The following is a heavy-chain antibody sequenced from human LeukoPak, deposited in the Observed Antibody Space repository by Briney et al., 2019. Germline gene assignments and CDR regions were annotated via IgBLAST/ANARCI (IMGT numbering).Heavy chain of an antibody. CDR3: VPHYFDSSGYYHGY. J-gene: IGHJ4*02. V-gene: IGHV3-7*01. D-gene: IGHD3-22*01. CDR2: INQGGSEK. CDR1: GFTIIKYW. Sequence: GGSLRLSCAASGFTIIKYWMSWVRQAPGKGLEWVANINQGGSEKDYVDSVKGRFTISRDNAKNSLFLQMNSLRAEDTALYYCVPHYFDSSGYYHGYWGQGTLVTVSS.